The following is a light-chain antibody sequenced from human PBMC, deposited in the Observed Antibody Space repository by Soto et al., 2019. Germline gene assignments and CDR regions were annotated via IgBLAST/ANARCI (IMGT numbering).Light chain of an antibody. CDR1: QYINTR. V-gene: IGKV3-20*01. Sequence: SLSSIPGDRVTLSCRASQYINTRLAWYQHRPGQAPRLLIYQTSIRAAGIPARFSASGSGTDFTLTISRLEAEDFIVYCCKVYGCPPNRFGQGSILDIK. CDR3: KVYGCPPNR. CDR2: QTS. J-gene: IGKJ1*01.